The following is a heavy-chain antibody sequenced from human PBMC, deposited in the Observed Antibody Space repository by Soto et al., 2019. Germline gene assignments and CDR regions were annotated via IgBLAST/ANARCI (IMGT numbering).Heavy chain of an antibody. D-gene: IGHD3-10*01. CDR2: IYYSGST. Sequence: KPSETLSLTCTVSGGSISSSSYYWGWIRQPPGKGLEWIGSIYYSGSTYYNPSLKSRVTISVDTSKNQFSLKLSSVTAADTAVYYCASMGFDGSGSSQFDYWGQGTLVTVSS. V-gene: IGHV4-39*01. CDR3: ASMGFDGSGSSQFDY. J-gene: IGHJ4*02. CDR1: GGSISSSSYY.